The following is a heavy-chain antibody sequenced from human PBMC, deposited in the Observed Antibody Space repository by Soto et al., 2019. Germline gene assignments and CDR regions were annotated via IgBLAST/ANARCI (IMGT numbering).Heavy chain of an antibody. CDR2: IKQDGSEK. J-gene: IGHJ4*02. V-gene: IGHV3-7*01. D-gene: IGHD5-12*01. Sequence: EVQLVESGGDLVQPGGSLRLSCAASGFAFSGYWMSGVRQAPGKGLEGVANIKQDGSEKYYVDSVKGRFTISRDNAKNSLYLQMNSLRVEDTAVYYCARATSVDAYWGQGTRVTVSS. CDR3: ARATSVDAY. CDR1: GFAFSGYW.